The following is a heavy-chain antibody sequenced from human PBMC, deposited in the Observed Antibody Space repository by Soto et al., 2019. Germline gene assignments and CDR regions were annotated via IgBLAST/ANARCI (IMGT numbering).Heavy chain of an antibody. Sequence: ASVKVSCKASGGTFSSYAISWVRQAPGQGLEWMGGIIPIFGTANYAQKFQGRVTITADESTSTAYMELSSLRSEDTAVYYCARVRDTPMGYYYYGMDVWGKGTMVTAPQ. V-gene: IGHV1-69*13. D-gene: IGHD5-18*01. J-gene: IGHJ6*04. CDR2: IIPIFGTA. CDR1: GGTFSSYA. CDR3: ARVRDTPMGYYYYGMDV.